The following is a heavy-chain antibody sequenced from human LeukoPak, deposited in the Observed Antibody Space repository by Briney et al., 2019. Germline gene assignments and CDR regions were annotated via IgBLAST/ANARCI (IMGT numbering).Heavy chain of an antibody. D-gene: IGHD1-1*01. CDR3: ARDPRTVRI. J-gene: IGHJ4*02. CDR2: ISGNGGVI. V-gene: IGHV3-11*04. CDR1: GFTFSDNY. Sequence: GSLRLSCAASGFTFSDNYMTRVRQAPGKGLEWLSYISGNGGVIQYADSVKGRFTISRDNAKNLLYLQMDSLRVEDTAIYYCARDPRTVRIWGQGTLVTVSS.